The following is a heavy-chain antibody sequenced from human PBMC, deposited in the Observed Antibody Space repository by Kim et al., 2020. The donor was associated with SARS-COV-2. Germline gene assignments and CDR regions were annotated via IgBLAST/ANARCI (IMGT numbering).Heavy chain of an antibody. CDR2: ISPNSGGT. CDR3: ARGSERSDNWFDP. Sequence: ASVKVSCKASGYSFTGYSVHWVRQAPGQGLEWMGRISPNSGGTIYAQKFQGRVTMTRDTSISTAYMELSRLTSDDAVVYYCARGSERSDNWFDPWGQGTLVSVSS. V-gene: IGHV1-2*05. D-gene: IGHD1-1*01. J-gene: IGHJ5*02. CDR1: GYSFTGYS.